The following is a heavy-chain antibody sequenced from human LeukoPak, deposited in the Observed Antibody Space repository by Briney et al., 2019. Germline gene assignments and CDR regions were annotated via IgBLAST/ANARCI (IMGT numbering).Heavy chain of an antibody. J-gene: IGHJ4*02. V-gene: IGHV3-13*01. CDR1: GFTFIDYD. CDR2: IGIRGDT. CDR3: ARGGIQVSGIDEFDY. D-gene: IGHD6-19*01. Sequence: SGGSLRLSCAASGFTFIDYDMHWVRQVIGKGLEWVSAIGIRGDTHYSGSVKGRFTISRENAESSLYLQMNSLRAEGTAVYYCARGGIQVSGIDEFDYWGQGTLVTVSS.